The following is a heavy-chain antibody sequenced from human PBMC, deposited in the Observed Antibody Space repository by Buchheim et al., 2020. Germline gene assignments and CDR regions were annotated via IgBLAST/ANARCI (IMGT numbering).Heavy chain of an antibody. D-gene: IGHD6-6*01. CDR3: AREYSSSSYYYYYMDV. V-gene: IGHV1-3*01. J-gene: IGHJ6*03. Sequence: VKKPGASVKVSCKASGYTFTSYGMHWVRQAPGQRLEWMGWINAGKGNTKYSQKFQGRVTITRDTSASTAYMELSSLRSEDTAVYYCAREYSSSSYYYYYMDVWGKGTT. CDR1: GYTFTSYG. CDR2: INAGKGNT.